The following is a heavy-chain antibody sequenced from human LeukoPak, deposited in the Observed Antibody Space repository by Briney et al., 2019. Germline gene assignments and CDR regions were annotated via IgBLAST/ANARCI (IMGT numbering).Heavy chain of an antibody. D-gene: IGHD3-22*01. CDR1: GFTFSSYA. CDR2: ISGSGGST. Sequence: PGGSLRLSCAASGFTFSSYAVSWVRQAPGKGLEWVSAISGSGGSTYYADSVKGRFTISRDNSKNTLYLQMNSLRAEDTAVYYCAKPYDSSGYYGAQYYYYYGMDVWGQGTTVAVSS. CDR3: AKPYDSSGYYGAQYYYYYGMDV. J-gene: IGHJ6*02. V-gene: IGHV3-23*01.